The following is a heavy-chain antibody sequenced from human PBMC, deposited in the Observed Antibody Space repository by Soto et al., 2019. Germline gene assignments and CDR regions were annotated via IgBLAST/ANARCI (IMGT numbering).Heavy chain of an antibody. V-gene: IGHV3-23*01. CDR3: AITLSNRIGVAPFDC. CDR2: VCGNCVST. J-gene: IGHJ4*02. D-gene: IGHD6-19*01. CDR1: GFTFSNHA. Sequence: DVHVLDSGGGLVQPGGSLRLSCAASGFTFSNHAMTWVRQAPGKGLEWVSGVCGNCVSTYYADSVKGRFTISRDNSKDRLYLQMKSLTAEDTAIYYCAITLSNRIGVAPFDCWGQGSLVTVSS.